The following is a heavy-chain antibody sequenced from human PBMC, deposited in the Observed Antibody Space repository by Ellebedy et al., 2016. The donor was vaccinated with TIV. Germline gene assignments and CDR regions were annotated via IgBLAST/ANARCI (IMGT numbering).Heavy chain of an antibody. Sequence: AASVKVSCKPSGYTFADYYIHWVRQAPGHGLEWMGWLNPTTGFTPYAQNFQGRVTMTSDTSISAAYMELNILMSDDTAIYYCARDFRQNWNDPTGVWFDPWGQGTLVTVSS. CDR1: GYTFADYY. D-gene: IGHD1-1*01. CDR3: ARDFRQNWNDPTGVWFDP. V-gene: IGHV1-2*02. J-gene: IGHJ5*02. CDR2: LNPTTGFT.